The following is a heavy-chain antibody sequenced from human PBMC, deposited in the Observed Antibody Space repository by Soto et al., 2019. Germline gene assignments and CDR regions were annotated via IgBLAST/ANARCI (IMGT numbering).Heavy chain of an antibody. V-gene: IGHV3-23*01. Sequence: GGSLRLSCAASGFTFSRYAMNWVRQAPGKGLEWVSAISGSGDNTYYADSVKGRFTISRDNSKSTLYLQMNSLRAEDTAVYFCVGEVGFQLIYWGQGTLVTVSS. CDR1: GFTFSRYA. CDR3: VGEVGFQLIY. CDR2: ISGSGDNT. J-gene: IGHJ4*02. D-gene: IGHD2-2*01.